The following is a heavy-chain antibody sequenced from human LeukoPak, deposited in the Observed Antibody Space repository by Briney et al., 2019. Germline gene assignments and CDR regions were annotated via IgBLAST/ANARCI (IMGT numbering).Heavy chain of an antibody. CDR1: GYTFTIYG. CDR2: MNTNSGNT. D-gene: IGHD3-3*01. V-gene: IGHV1-8*02. Sequence: ASVTVSCKASGYTFTIYGISWVRQATGQGLEWMGWMNTNSGNTGYSQNFQGRVTMTRDTSISTAYMELSSLMSEDTAVYYCARGLPKAVFGMVIEDWGQGTLVTVSS. CDR3: ARGLPKAVFGMVIED. J-gene: IGHJ1*01.